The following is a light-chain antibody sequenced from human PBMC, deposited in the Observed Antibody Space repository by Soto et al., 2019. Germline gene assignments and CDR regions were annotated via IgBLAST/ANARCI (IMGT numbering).Light chain of an antibody. Sequence: QYVLPQPPSVSAAPGHKVTISCSGSSSNIGGNSVSWYQQLPGTAPKLLIYDDNKRPSGIPDRFSGSKSGTSATLGITGFQTGDEADYYCGSWDSSLSAYVFGTGTKVTVL. CDR1: SSNIGGNS. V-gene: IGLV1-51*01. CDR2: DDN. J-gene: IGLJ1*01. CDR3: GSWDSSLSAYV.